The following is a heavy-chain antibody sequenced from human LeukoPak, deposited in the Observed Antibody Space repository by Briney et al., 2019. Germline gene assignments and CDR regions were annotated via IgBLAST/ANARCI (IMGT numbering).Heavy chain of an antibody. V-gene: IGHV3-7*01. Sequence: GGSLRLSCAASGFTFSTYAMSWVRQAPGKGLEWVANIKQDGSEKYYVDSVKGRFTISRDNAKNSLFLQMNSLRAEDTAVYYCARDFAREFTIDYWGQGTLVTVSS. CDR2: IKQDGSEK. CDR3: ARDFAREFTIDY. CDR1: GFTFSTYA. J-gene: IGHJ4*02. D-gene: IGHD3-10*01.